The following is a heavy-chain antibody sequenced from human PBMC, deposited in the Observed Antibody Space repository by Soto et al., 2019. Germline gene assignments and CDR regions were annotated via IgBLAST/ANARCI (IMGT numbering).Heavy chain of an antibody. V-gene: IGHV3-23*01. D-gene: IGHD6-6*01. CDR1: GCTFSSFA. CDR2: VVGSGVST. CDR3: ATSTRGADRPGVES. Sequence: HPVGSLRLSCAASGCTFSSFAMTCVRHSPGKGLEWVSDVVGSGVSTYYADSAKGRFTISRDNSKNTLFLQMNRLRAEDTALYYCATSTRGADRPGVESWGQGTLVTVSS. J-gene: IGHJ1*01.